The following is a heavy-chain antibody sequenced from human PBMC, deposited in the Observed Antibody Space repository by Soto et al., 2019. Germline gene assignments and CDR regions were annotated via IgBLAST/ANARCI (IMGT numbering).Heavy chain of an antibody. CDR3: ARGDVLRYFDWEETYDAFDI. CDR1: GYTFTSYA. D-gene: IGHD3-9*01. Sequence: ASVKVACKASGYTFTSYAMHWVLQAPGERLEWMGWINAGNGNTKYSQKFQGRVTITRDTSASTAYMELSSLRSEDTAVYYCARGDVLRYFDWEETYDAFDIWGQGTMVTVSS. CDR2: INAGNGNT. J-gene: IGHJ3*02. V-gene: IGHV1-3*01.